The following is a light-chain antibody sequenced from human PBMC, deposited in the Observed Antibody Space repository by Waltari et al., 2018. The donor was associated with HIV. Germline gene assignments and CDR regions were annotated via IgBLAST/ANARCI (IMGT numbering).Light chain of an antibody. CDR3: QSYYSSLSGSVV. CDR2: GNS. J-gene: IGLJ2*01. Sequence: QSVLTQPPSVSVAPGQRVTISCTGSSSNIGAGYDVHWYQQLPGTAPKLLIYGNSNRPSGVPDRFSGSKSGTSASLAITGLQAEDEADYYCQSYYSSLSGSVVFGGGTKLTVL. V-gene: IGLV1-40*01. CDR1: SSNIGAGYD.